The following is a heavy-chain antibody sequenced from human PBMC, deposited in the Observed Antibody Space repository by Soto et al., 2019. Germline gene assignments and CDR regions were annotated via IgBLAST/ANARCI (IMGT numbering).Heavy chain of an antibody. CDR2: IYYSGST. CDR3: AREGRFLEWLSRAPYGMDV. CDR1: GGPLRRTRYY. V-gene: IGHV4-39*02. Sequence: SEALSLTCTGSGGPLRRTRYYWGWIRQPPGKGLEWIGSIYYSGSTYYNPSLKSRVTVSVDTSKNQFSLKLSSVTAADTAVYYCAREGRFLEWLSRAPYGMDVWGQGTTVT. D-gene: IGHD3-3*01. J-gene: IGHJ6*02.